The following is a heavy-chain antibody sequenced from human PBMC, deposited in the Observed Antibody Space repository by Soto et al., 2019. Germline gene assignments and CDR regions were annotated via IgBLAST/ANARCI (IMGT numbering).Heavy chain of an antibody. Sequence: SETLSLTCTVSGGSISSYYWSWIRQPPGKGLEWIGYIYYSGSTNYNPSLKSRVTISVDTSKNQFSLKLSSVTAADTAVYYCARAPDPLYSSSWYYFDYWGQGTLVTVSS. J-gene: IGHJ4*02. CDR1: GGSISSYY. CDR3: ARAPDPLYSSSWYYFDY. V-gene: IGHV4-59*01. D-gene: IGHD6-13*01. CDR2: IYYSGST.